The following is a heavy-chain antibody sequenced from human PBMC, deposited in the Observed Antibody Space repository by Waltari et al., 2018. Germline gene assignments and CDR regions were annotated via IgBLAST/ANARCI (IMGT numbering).Heavy chain of an antibody. J-gene: IGHJ5*02. Sequence: QVQLVQSGAEVKKPGSSVKVSCKASGGTFSSYTISWVRQAPGQGLEWMGRIIPILGIENSAQKFQGRVTITADKSTSTAYMELSSLRSEDTAVYYCARASDDYGDYRGWFDPWGQGTLVTVSS. V-gene: IGHV1-69*02. CDR2: IIPILGIE. D-gene: IGHD4-17*01. CDR1: GGTFSSYT. CDR3: ARASDDYGDYRGWFDP.